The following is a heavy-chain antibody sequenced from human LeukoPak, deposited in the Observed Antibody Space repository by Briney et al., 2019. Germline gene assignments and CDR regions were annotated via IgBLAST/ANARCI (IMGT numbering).Heavy chain of an antibody. D-gene: IGHD6-6*01. CDR2: MYYSGST. CDR3: ARTYSSSSAFDY. V-gene: IGHV4-39*01. CDR1: GGSIGSSSYY. Sequence: SETLSLTCTVSGGSIGSSSYYWGWIRQPPGKGLEWIGSMYYSGSTYYNPSLKSRVTIFVDTSKNQFSLKLSSVTAADTAVYYCARTYSSSSAFDYWGQGTLVTVSS. J-gene: IGHJ4*02.